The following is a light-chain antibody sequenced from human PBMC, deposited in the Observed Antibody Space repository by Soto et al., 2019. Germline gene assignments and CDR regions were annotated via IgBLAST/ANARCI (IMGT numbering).Light chain of an antibody. Sequence: EIVLTQSPGTLPVSPGERTTLSCRASQTIGSNHLAWYQQKPGQAPSLLLYGTSSRATVIPVRFSGSGSGADFTLTITRLEPEASAIYYCQQYVSWTFGQGTKVEIK. CDR2: GTS. CDR3: QQYVSWT. V-gene: IGKV3-20*01. J-gene: IGKJ1*01. CDR1: QTIGSNH.